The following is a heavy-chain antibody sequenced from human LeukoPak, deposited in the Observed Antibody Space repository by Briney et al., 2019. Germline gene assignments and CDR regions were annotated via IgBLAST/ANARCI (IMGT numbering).Heavy chain of an antibody. CDR1: GFTFRSYA. Sequence: GGSLALSCAASGFTFRSYALTWVRQAPGKGLQWVSTFTGIGGSTYYADSVKGRFTISRDDSKNTLYLQINSLRAEDTAVYYCAKVSSSSWNNYCDYWGQGILVTVSP. J-gene: IGHJ4*02. V-gene: IGHV3-23*01. CDR2: FTGIGGST. D-gene: IGHD1/OR15-1a*01. CDR3: AKVSSSSWNNYCDY.